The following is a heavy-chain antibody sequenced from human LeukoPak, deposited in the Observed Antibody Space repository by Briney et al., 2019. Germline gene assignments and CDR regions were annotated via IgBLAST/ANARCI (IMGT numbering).Heavy chain of an antibody. J-gene: IGHJ4*02. Sequence: ASVKVSCKASVYTFTGYYMHWVRQAPEQGLEWMGWINPNSGGTNYAQKFQGRVTMTRDTSISTAYMELSRLRSDDTAVYYCARESVIIAAAGKGFDYWGQGTLVTVSS. D-gene: IGHD6-13*01. CDR3: ARESVIIAAAGKGFDY. V-gene: IGHV1-2*02. CDR2: INPNSGGT. CDR1: VYTFTGYY.